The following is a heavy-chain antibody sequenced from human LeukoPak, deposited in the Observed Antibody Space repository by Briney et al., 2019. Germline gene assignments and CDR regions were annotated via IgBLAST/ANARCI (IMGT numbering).Heavy chain of an antibody. CDR1: GFTFSDYY. CDR3: ARDHSNSWYPYYYYGMDV. J-gene: IGHJ6*02. Sequence: GGSLRLSCAASGFTFSDYYMSWIRQAPGKGLEWVSYISSSSSYTNYADSVKGRFTISRDNAKNSLYLQMNSLRAEDTAVYYCARDHSNSWYPYYYYGMDVWGQGTTVTVFS. V-gene: IGHV3-11*06. D-gene: IGHD6-13*01. CDR2: ISSSSSYT.